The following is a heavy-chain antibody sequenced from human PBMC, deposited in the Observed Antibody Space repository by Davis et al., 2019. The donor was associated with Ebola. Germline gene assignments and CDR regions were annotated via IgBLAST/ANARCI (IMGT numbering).Heavy chain of an antibody. CDR3: VKGLSFNYYYGMDV. CDR2: ISSNGGST. Sequence: GESLKISCSASGFTFSSYAMHRVRQAPGKGLEYVSAISSNGGSTYYADSVKGRFTISRDDSKNTLYLQMSSLRAEDTAVYYCVKGLSFNYYYGMDVWGQGTTVTVSS. D-gene: IGHD3-22*01. CDR1: GFTFSSYA. V-gene: IGHV3-64D*08. J-gene: IGHJ6*02.